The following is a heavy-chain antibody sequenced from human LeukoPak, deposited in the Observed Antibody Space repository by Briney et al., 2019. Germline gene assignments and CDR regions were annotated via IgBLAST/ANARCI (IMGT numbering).Heavy chain of an antibody. J-gene: IGHJ6*03. CDR3: AKDAGGDSYENYYYMDV. V-gene: IGHV3-43D*03. CDR1: GFTFDDYA. CDR2: ISWDGGST. D-gene: IGHD2-21*02. Sequence: PGGSLRLSCAASGFTFDDYAMHWVRQAPGKGLEWVSLISWDGGSTYYADSVKGRFTISRDNSKNSLYLQMNSLRAEDTALYYCAKDAGGDSYENYYYMDVWGKGTTVTVSS.